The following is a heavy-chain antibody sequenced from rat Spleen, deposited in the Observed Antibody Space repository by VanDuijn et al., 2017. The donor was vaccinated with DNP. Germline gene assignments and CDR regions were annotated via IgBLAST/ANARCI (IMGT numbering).Heavy chain of an antibody. Sequence: EVQLVESGGGLVQPGRSLKLSCAASGFTFSKYGMHWFRQAPTKGLEWVASFSPRGDSIHYGDSVRGRFTMSRDDAKSTLYLQMDSLRSEDTATYYCATPTVVGGHWGQGVMVTVSS. CDR1: GFTFSKYG. V-gene: IGHV5-19*01. CDR2: FSPRGDSI. J-gene: IGHJ2*01. CDR3: ATPTVVGGH. D-gene: IGHD1-1*01.